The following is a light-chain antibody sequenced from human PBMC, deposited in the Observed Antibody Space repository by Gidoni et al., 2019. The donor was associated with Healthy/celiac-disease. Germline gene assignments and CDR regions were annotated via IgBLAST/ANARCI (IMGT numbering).Light chain of an antibody. V-gene: IGKV3-20*01. CDR1: QSVSSRY. Sequence: EIVLTQSPGTLSLSPGERATLSCRASQSVSSRYLGWYQQKPGQAPRLLIYGASSRATGIPDRFSGSGSGTDFTLTISRLEPEDFAVYYCQQYGSSSFTFGPGTKVDIK. J-gene: IGKJ3*01. CDR3: QQYGSSSFT. CDR2: GAS.